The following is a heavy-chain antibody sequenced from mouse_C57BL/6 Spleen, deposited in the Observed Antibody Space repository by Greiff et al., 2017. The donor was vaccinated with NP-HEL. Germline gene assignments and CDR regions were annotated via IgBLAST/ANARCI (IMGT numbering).Heavy chain of an antibody. CDR1: GYSFTSYY. V-gene: IGHV1-66*01. CDR3: EKGITTPPDY. Sequence: VQLQQSGPELVKPGASVKISCKASGYSFTSYYIHWVKQRPGQGLEWIGWIYPGSGNTKYNEKFKGKATLTADTSSSTAYLQLSSLASEDSAIYYCEKGITTPPDYWGQGTTLTVSS. J-gene: IGHJ2*01. D-gene: IGHD1-1*01. CDR2: IYPGSGNT.